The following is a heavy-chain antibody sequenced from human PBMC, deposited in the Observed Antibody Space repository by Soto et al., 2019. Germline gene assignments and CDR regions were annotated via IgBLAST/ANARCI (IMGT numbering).Heavy chain of an antibody. CDR3: SGVADS. V-gene: IGHV4-31*03. J-gene: IGHJ4*02. CDR1: GGSISSGCYS. Sequence: QVQLQESGPGLVKPSQTLSLTCTVSGGSISSGCYSWSWIRQHPGKVLEWIGYIYYSGSTYSNPSLKRRVTISEDTSKNRFSLKLTSVTAADTAVYWCSGVADSWGQGTLVTVSS. CDR2: IYYSGST.